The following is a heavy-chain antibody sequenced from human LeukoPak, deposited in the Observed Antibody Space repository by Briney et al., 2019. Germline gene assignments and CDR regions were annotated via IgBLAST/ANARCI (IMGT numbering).Heavy chain of an antibody. CDR3: TREYGFMTTVFHAFDI. J-gene: IGHJ3*02. CDR2: VYYSGNT. D-gene: IGHD4-17*01. Sequence: SETLSLTCTVSGGSITSSSYYWGWIRQPPGKGLEWSGSVYYSGNTYYNSSLKSRVTISVDTSKNQFSLKLSSVTAADTAIYYCTREYGFMTTVFHAFDIWGQGTMVTVSS. V-gene: IGHV4-39*07. CDR1: GGSITSSSYY.